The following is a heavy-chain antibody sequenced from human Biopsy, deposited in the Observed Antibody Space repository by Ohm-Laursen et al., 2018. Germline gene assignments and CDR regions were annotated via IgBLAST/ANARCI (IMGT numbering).Heavy chain of an antibody. CDR1: GVSITAYY. CDR3: ARMDCSGGSCHYYSYGMDV. V-gene: IGHV4-4*09. J-gene: IGHJ6*02. CDR2: IHHSGST. D-gene: IGHD2-15*01. Sequence: PGTLSLTCTVSGVSITAYYWSWIRQPPGKGLECIGNIHHSGSTNYNPSLKSRLTISVDTSKNQFSLKLSSVTAADTAVYYCARMDCSGGSCHYYSYGMDVWGQGTTVTVS.